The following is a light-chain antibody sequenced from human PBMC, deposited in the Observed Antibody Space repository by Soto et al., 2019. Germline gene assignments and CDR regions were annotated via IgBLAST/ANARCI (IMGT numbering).Light chain of an antibody. CDR2: LAS. J-gene: IGKJ4*02. V-gene: IGKV1-39*01. CDR3: QQSYNTPPT. CDR1: QSISNW. Sequence: SASAVPASVGDRVTIAGRASQSISNWLAWHQQKPGTAPKVLINLASNLQSGVPSRFSGSGSGTEFTLTISGLQPEDFATYYCQQSYNTPPTFGEGTKVDI.